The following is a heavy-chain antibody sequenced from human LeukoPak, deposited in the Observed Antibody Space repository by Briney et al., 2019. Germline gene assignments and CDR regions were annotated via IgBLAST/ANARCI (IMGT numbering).Heavy chain of an antibody. V-gene: IGHV5-51*01. CDR2: IYPGDSDT. CDR1: GYIFTSYW. J-gene: IGHJ4*02. CDR3: ARHSPVDTAMVIDY. D-gene: IGHD5-18*01. Sequence: HGESLKISCKGSGYIFTSYWIGWVRQMPGKGLEWMGIIYPGDSDTRYSPSFQGQVTISADKSISAAYLQWSSLKASDTAMYYCARHSPVDTAMVIDYWGQGTLVTVSS.